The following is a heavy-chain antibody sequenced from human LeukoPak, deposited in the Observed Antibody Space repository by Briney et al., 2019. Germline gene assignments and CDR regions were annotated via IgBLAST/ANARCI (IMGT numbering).Heavy chain of an antibody. V-gene: IGHV3-15*04. CDR2: TVSEIDGGTT. J-gene: IGHJ6*02. Sequence: SGGSLRLSCAASGFTFNYAWMSWVRQVPGKGLEWVGQTVSEIDGGTTDYAAPVKGRFTISRDDSKSTLYLQMNSLKIEDTAVYYCTTDEDWNYARKDVWGQGATVIVSS. CDR1: GFTFNYAW. D-gene: IGHD1-7*01. CDR3: TTDEDWNYARKDV.